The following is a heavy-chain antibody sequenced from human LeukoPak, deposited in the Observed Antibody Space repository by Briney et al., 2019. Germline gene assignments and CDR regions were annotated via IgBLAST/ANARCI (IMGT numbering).Heavy chain of an antibody. D-gene: IGHD3-22*01. CDR1: EYTFTSYY. CDR2: INPSGGST. V-gene: IGHV1-46*01. J-gene: IGHJ2*01. Sequence: ASVKVSCKASEYTFTSYYMHWVRQAPGQGLEWMGIINPSGGSTSYAQKFQGRVTMTRDTSTNTVYMELSSLRSEDTAVYFCARDGRHDSSGYAYWYFDLWGRGTLVTVSS. CDR3: ARDGRHDSSGYAYWYFDL.